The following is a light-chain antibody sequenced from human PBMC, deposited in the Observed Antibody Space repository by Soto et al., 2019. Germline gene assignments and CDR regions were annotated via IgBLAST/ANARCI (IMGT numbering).Light chain of an antibody. J-gene: IGKJ1*01. Sequence: EIVLTQSPDTLSLSPGERATLSSRASQSVRSERLAWYQHKRGQAPRLVIFDASSRATGIPERFSGSGSGTDFTLTISRLEPEDFAVYYCQQNSNLQGTFGQGTKVDI. CDR1: QSVRSER. V-gene: IGKV3D-20*02. CDR3: QQNSNLQGT. CDR2: DAS.